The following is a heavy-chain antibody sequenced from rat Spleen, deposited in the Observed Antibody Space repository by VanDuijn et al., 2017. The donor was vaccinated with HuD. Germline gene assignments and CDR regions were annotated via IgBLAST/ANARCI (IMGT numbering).Heavy chain of an antibody. J-gene: IGHJ2*01. CDR2: ITNSGGST. Sequence: EVQLVESGGGLVQPGRSLKLSCAASGFTFSNYGMAWVRQAPTKGLEWVASITNSGGSTYYRDSVKGRFTVSRDNAQNTLYLQMSSLRSEDTATYYCARENYYSGDYWGQGVMVTVSS. CDR3: ARENYYSGDY. V-gene: IGHV5S13*01. D-gene: IGHD1-1*01. CDR1: GFTFSNYG.